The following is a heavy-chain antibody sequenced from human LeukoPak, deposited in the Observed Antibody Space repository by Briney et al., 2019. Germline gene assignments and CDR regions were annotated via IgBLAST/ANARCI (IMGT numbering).Heavy chain of an antibody. CDR3: ARGGWLASRHFDH. CDR1: GGSISSSSYY. V-gene: IGHV4-39*07. D-gene: IGHD5-12*01. CDR2: IYYSGST. Sequence: SETLSLTCTVSGGSISSSSYYWGWIRQPPGKGLEWIGSIYYSGSTYYNPSLKSRVTISVDTSKNQFSLKLSSVTAADTAVYYCARGGWLASRHFDHWGQGTLVTVSS. J-gene: IGHJ4*02.